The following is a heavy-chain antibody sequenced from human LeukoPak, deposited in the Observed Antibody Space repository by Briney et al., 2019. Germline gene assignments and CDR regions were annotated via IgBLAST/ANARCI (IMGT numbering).Heavy chain of an antibody. CDR2: INHSGST. Sequence: SETLSLTCAVYGVSFSGYYWSWVRQPPGKGLEWVGEINHSGSTNYNPSLKSRVTISVHTSNNQFSLKLSSVTAADTAVYYCARGFRAVAVWWGQGTLVTVSS. CDR1: GVSFSGYY. D-gene: IGHD6-19*01. J-gene: IGHJ4*02. CDR3: ARGFRAVAVW. V-gene: IGHV4-34*01.